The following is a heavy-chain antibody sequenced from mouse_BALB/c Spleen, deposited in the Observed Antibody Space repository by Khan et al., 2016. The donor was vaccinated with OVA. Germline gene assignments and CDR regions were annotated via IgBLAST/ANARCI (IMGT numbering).Heavy chain of an antibody. D-gene: IGHD1-1*01. Sequence: MQLEASGPELVKPGASVKMSCKASGYTFTNYIIHWVKQKPGQGLEWIGYINPYNDGTKYNEKFKGKATLTSDKSSSTAYMELSGLTSEDSAVYYCVRDYGSSFWFAYWGQGTLVTVSA. V-gene: IGHV1S136*01. CDR2: INPYNDGT. CDR3: VRDYGSSFWFAY. CDR1: GYTFTNYI. J-gene: IGHJ3*01.